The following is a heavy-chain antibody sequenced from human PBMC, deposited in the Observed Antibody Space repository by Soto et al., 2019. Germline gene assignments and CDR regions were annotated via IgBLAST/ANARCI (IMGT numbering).Heavy chain of an antibody. J-gene: IGHJ5*02. CDR2: INSDTGYT. V-gene: IGHV1-3*04. CDR1: GFTFSHHS. Sequence: GASVKVSCKASGFTFSHHSIHWVRQAPGQRLEWMGWINSDTGYTKYSQKFQARLTITWDSSAKTAYMELSSLQSEDTAVYYCVRGKEAGVWHDPWARGTLVTVSS. CDR3: VRGKEAGVWHDP. D-gene: IGHD3-10*01.